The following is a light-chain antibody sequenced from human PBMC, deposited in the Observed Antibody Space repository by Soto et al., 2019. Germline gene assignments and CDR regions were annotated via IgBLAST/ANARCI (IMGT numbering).Light chain of an antibody. CDR3: TSYTSQSTVV. CDR1: SSDVGGYNY. V-gene: IGLV2-14*01. CDR2: DVS. Sequence: QSALTQPASVSGSPGQSIAISCTGTSSDVGGYNYVSWYQQHPGKAPSLIIYDVSVRPSGVSTRFSGSKSGNTASLTISGLQADDEAGYYCTSYTSQSTVVFGGGTKLTVL. J-gene: IGLJ3*02.